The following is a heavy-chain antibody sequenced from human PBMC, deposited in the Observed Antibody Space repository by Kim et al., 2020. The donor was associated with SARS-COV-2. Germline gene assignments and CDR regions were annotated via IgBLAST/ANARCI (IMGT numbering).Heavy chain of an antibody. CDR3: ARQSGYSYGYRYYYYGMDV. D-gene: IGHD5-18*01. J-gene: IGHJ6*02. V-gene: IGHV5-10-1*01. Sequence: GESLKISCKGSGYSFTSYWISWVRQMPGKGLEWMGRIDPSDSYTNYSPSFQGHVTISADKSISTAYLQWSSLKASDTAMYYCARQSGYSYGYRYYYYGMDVWGQGTTVTVSS. CDR2: IDPSDSYT. CDR1: GYSFTSYW.